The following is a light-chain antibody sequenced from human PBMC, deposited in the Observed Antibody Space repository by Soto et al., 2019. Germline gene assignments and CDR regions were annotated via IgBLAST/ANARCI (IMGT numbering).Light chain of an antibody. J-gene: IGKJ1*01. Sequence: EIVMTQSPATVSVSPGERATLSCRASQSVSDKLAWYQQKPGQAPRLLIYHASARATGIPARFSGSGSGTEFTLTISGLQSEDFAVYYCQQYNNGPPWTFGQGTKVEIK. CDR1: QSVSDK. CDR3: QQYNNGPPWT. CDR2: HAS. V-gene: IGKV3-15*01.